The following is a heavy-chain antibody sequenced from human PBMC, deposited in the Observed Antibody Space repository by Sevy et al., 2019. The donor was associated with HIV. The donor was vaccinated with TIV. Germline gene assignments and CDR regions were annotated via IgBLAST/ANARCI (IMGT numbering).Heavy chain of an antibody. J-gene: IGHJ5*02. D-gene: IGHD4-17*01. Sequence: SETLSLTCTVSGGSVSSDFSYWNWVRQPPGKGLEYIGSISYGGTTSYNPSLKSRVTISLDTSKNHFSLKVNSVTAADTAIYYCAKRDYGDYVDYFDTWGQGTLVTVSS. CDR1: GGSVSSDFSY. CDR3: AKRDYGDYVDYFDT. CDR2: ISYGGTT. V-gene: IGHV4-61*03.